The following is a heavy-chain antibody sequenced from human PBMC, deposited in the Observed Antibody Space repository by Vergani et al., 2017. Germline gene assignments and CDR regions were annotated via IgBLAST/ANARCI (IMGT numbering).Heavy chain of an antibody. CDR1: GFTFSSYA. CDR2: ISGSGGST. V-gene: IGHV3-23*01. CDR3: AKDGGRITIFGVGMDV. J-gene: IGHJ6*02. Sequence: EVQLLESGGGLVQPGGSLRLSCAASGFTFSSYAMSWVRQAPGKGLEWVSAISGSGGSTYYADSVKGRFTISRDNSKNTLYLQMNGLRAEDTAVYYCAKDGGRITIFGVGMDVWGQGTTVTVSS. D-gene: IGHD3-3*01.